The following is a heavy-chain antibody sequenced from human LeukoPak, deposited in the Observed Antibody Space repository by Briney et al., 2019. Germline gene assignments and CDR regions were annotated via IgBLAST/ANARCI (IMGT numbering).Heavy chain of an antibody. CDR1: GFTFSSYA. V-gene: IGHV3-23*01. CDR3: AKCTDIVVVPTAICAFDI. CDR2: ISGSGGST. J-gene: IGHJ3*02. D-gene: IGHD2-2*01. Sequence: GGSLRLSCAASGFTFSSYAMSWVRQAPGKGLEWDSAISGSGGSTYYADSVKGRFTISRDNSKNTLYLQMNSLRAEDTAVYYCAKCTDIVVVPTAICAFDIWGQGTMVTVSS.